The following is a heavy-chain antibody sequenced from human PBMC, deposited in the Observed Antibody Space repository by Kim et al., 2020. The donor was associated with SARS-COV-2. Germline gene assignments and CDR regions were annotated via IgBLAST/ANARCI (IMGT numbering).Heavy chain of an antibody. D-gene: IGHD3-22*01. V-gene: IGHV3-66*01. CDR3: ATVVFYYDAGYFKN. J-gene: IGHJ1*01. Sequence: ADSVKGRLIISRDHSKKPLYLQMNSLRAEDTAVYYCATVVFYYDAGYFKNWGQGTLVIVSS.